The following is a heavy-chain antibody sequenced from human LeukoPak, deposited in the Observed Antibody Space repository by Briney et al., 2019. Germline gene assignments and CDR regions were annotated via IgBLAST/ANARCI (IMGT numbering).Heavy chain of an antibody. Sequence: GGSLRLSCAASGFTFSSYEMNWVRQAPGMGLEWVSYISSSTNAIYVADSVKGRFTISRDNARNSVYLHMVNLRAEDTAVYYCARLGSCTGGSCQSLDFWGRGVRVTVAS. CDR2: ISSSTNAI. CDR1: GFTFSSYE. V-gene: IGHV3-48*03. CDR3: ARLGSCTGGSCQSLDF. D-gene: IGHD2-8*02. J-gene: IGHJ4*02.